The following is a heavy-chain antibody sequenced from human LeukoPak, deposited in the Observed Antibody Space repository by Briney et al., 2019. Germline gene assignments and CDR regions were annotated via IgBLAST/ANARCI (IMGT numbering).Heavy chain of an antibody. CDR3: ARVYEGRSNYNFWSGYFYYYYYGMDV. Sequence: GGSLRLSCAASGFTFSSYWMHWVRQAPGKGLVWVSRINSDGSSTSYADSVKGRFTISRDNAKNTLYLQMNSLRAEDTAVYYCARVYEGRSNYNFWSGYFYYYYYGMDVWGQGTTVTVSS. CDR1: GFTFSSYW. CDR2: INSDGSST. J-gene: IGHJ6*02. D-gene: IGHD3-3*01. V-gene: IGHV3-74*01.